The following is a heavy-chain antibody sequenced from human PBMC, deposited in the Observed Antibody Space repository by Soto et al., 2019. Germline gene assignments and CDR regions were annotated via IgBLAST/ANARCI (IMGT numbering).Heavy chain of an antibody. J-gene: IGHJ6*02. Sequence: GGSLRLSCAASGFTFSSYAMHWVRQAPGKGLEWVAVISYDGSNKYYADSVKGRFTISRDNSKNTLYLQMNSLRAEDTSLFFCARVTVTTFDYYSGMDVWGQGTTVTVSS. D-gene: IGHD4-17*01. CDR1: GFTFSSYA. V-gene: IGHV3-30-3*01. CDR3: ARVTVTTFDYYSGMDV. CDR2: ISYDGSNK.